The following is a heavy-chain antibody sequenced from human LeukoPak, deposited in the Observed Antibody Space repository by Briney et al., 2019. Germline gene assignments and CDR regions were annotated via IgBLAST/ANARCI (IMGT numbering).Heavy chain of an antibody. CDR2: IRNAGDGYTT. V-gene: IGHV3-72*01. CDR3: VRNHRHWFDP. Sequence: GSLRLSCAASGFSLSDHYMDWVRQAPGQGPELIGHIRNAGDGYTTECAASVKGRFTVSRDDSKNSLYLQMNSLKPEDTAVYYCVRNHRHWFDPWGQGTLVTVSS. CDR1: GFSLSDHY. J-gene: IGHJ5*02.